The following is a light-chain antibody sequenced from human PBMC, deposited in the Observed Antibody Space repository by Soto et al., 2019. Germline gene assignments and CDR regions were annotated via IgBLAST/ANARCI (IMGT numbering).Light chain of an antibody. Sequence: QSALTQPASVSGSPGQSITISCTGTSGDIGSYNRVSWYQQHPGKAPKLIIYEVTDRPSGVSNRFSGSKSGNTASLTISGLQAEDEAEYYCRSYTNINTRACVFGNATKLTVL. CDR2: EVT. V-gene: IGLV2-14*01. CDR3: RSYTNINTRACV. J-gene: IGLJ1*01. CDR1: SGDIGSYNR.